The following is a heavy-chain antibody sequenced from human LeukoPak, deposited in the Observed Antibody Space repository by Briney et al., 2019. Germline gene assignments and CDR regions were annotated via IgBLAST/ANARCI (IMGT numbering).Heavy chain of an antibody. CDR2: LNWDSRSV. D-gene: IGHD1-26*01. J-gene: IGHJ4*02. CDR3: TKDGVGTTKMYYFDY. V-gene: IGHV3-9*01. Sequence: TGGSLRLSCAASGVIFGDYAMHWVRQSPGTGLEWVAGLNWDSRSVAYADSVKGRFTISRDNAKNSLYLQMNSLRAEDTALYYCTKDGVGTTKMYYFDYWGQGTLVTVSS. CDR1: GVIFGDYA.